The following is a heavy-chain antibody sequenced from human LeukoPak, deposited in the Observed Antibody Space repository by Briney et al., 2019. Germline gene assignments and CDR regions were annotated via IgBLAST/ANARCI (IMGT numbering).Heavy chain of an antibody. Sequence: GGSLRLSCAASVFTLSDDFMDSVRQAPGKGLEWVGHTRNKANSYTIEYAASVKGRLTISRDDSKNSLYLQMNRLKTEDTAVYYCTTSRPYSALAYWGQGTLVTVSS. J-gene: IGHJ4*02. D-gene: IGHD2-15*01. CDR2: TRNKANSYTI. CDR1: VFTLSDDF. V-gene: IGHV3-72*01. CDR3: TTSRPYSALAY.